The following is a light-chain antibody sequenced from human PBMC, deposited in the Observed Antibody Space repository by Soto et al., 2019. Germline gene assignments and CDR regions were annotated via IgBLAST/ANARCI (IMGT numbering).Light chain of an antibody. J-gene: IGLJ3*02. CDR2: SNN. V-gene: IGLV1-47*02. Sequence: QSVLTQPPSASGTPGQRVTISFSGSSSNIGSNYVYWYQQLPGTAPKLLIYSNNQRPSGVPDRFSGSKSGTSAALAISGLRSEDEADYYCASWDDRLSGWVFGGGTKLTVL. CDR1: SSNIGSNY. CDR3: ASWDDRLSGWV.